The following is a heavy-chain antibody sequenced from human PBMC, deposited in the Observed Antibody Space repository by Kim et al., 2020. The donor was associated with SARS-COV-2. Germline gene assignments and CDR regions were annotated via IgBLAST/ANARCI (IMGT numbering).Heavy chain of an antibody. CDR3: ARDRTVVMGGSDYYYGMDV. Sequence: GRFTISRDNAKNSLYLQMNSLRAEDTAVYYCARDRTVVMGGSDYYYGMDVWGQGTTVTVSS. J-gene: IGHJ6*02. V-gene: IGHV3-11*06. D-gene: IGHD2-15*01.